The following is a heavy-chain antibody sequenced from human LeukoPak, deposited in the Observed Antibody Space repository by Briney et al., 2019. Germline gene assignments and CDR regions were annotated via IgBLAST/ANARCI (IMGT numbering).Heavy chain of an antibody. V-gene: IGHV1-18*04. CDR2: ISAYTGHT. CDR1: GFGFSSYG. CDR3: ARGPGIDVAGVFDY. J-gene: IGHJ4*02. D-gene: IGHD6-19*01. Sequence: ASVEVSCKASGFGFSSYGINWVRQAPGQRLEWMGWISAYTGHTKYLQKMRGRVTMTTDTSTNTAYMELRSLTSDDTAVYYCARGPGIDVAGVFDYWGQGSLVTVSS.